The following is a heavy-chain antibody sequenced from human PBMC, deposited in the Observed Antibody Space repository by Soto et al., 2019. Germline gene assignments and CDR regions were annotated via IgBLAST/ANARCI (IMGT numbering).Heavy chain of an antibody. V-gene: IGHV1-69*01. J-gene: IGHJ6*02. Sequence: QVQLVQSGAEVKKPGSSVKVSCKASGGTFSSYAINWVRQAPGQGLEWMGGIMPIFGTANYEQKFQDRVTITADESTSTAYKELSSLRSEASAVYYCASGYCSSSSCYREDYYYYGMDVWGQGTTVTVSS. CDR3: ASGYCSSSSCYREDYYYYGMDV. CDR1: GGTFSSYA. D-gene: IGHD2-2*02. CDR2: IMPIFGTA.